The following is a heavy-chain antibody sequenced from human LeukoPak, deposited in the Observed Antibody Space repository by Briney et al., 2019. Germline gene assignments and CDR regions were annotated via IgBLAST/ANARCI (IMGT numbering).Heavy chain of an antibody. CDR3: ARGRMYSSSWYGYYHYMDV. J-gene: IGHJ6*03. CDR1: GGSFSGYY. V-gene: IGHV4-34*01. D-gene: IGHD6-13*01. CDR2: INHSGST. Sequence: SETLSLTCAVYGGSFSGYYWSWIRQPPGKGLEWIGEINHSGSTNYNPSLKSRVTISVDTSKNQFSLKLSSVTAADTAVYYCARGRMYSSSWYGYYHYMDVWGKGTTVTVSS.